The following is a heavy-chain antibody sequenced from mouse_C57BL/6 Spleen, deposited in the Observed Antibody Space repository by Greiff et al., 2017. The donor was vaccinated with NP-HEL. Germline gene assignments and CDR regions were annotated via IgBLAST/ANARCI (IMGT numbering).Heavy chain of an antibody. CDR2: INPNNGGT. Sequence: VQLQQSGPELVKPGASVKMSCKASGYTFTDYNMHWVKQSHGKSLEWIGYINPNNGGTSYNQKFKGKATLTVNKSSSNAYMELRSLTSEDSAVYYCSRDCGSSLGDYWGQGPTLTVSS. D-gene: IGHD1-1*01. V-gene: IGHV1-22*01. J-gene: IGHJ2*01. CDR1: GYTFTDYN. CDR3: SRDCGSSLGDY.